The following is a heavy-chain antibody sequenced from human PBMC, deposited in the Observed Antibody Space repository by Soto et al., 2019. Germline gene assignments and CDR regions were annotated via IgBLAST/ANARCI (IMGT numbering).Heavy chain of an antibody. J-gene: IGHJ6*01. Sequence: SETLSLTCTFSVVSISSDEYYCSWIRQPPWKGLDWIGYIYYSGSTYYNPSLKSRVTLSVDTSENQFSLEVTSVTAADTAVYYCARVLRGYNYHNGANYYYGMEVWGQGTTVIVSS. CDR1: VVSISSDEYY. CDR2: IYYSGST. D-gene: IGHD5-18*01. CDR3: ARVLRGYNYHNGANYYYGMEV. V-gene: IGHV4-30-4*01.